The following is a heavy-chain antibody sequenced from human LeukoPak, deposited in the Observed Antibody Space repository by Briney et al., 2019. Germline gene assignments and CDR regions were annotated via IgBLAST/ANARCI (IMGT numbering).Heavy chain of an antibody. CDR3: AREGPRGNSQFDY. Sequence: SGGSPRPSCAASGFTFSSYGMHWVRQAPGKGLEWVALIWYDGSNKYYADSVKGRLTISRDNSKNTLYLQMNSLRAEDTAVYYCAREGPRGNSQFDYWGQGTLVTVSS. D-gene: IGHD2/OR15-2a*01. J-gene: IGHJ4*02. CDR1: GFTFSSYG. V-gene: IGHV3-33*01. CDR2: IWYDGSNK.